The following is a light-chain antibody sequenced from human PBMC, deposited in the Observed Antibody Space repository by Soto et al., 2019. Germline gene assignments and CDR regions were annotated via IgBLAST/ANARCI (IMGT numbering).Light chain of an antibody. V-gene: IGKV1-16*01. J-gene: IGKJ5*01. CDR1: QGINSY. Sequence: DVQMTQSPSSLSASVGDRVIITCRANQGINSYLAWFQQKPGKDPKSLIYAASTLQSGVPLRFSGSGSGTDFTLTISSLQPEDFATYYCQQYNSYPITFGQGTRLEIK. CDR2: AAS. CDR3: QQYNSYPIT.